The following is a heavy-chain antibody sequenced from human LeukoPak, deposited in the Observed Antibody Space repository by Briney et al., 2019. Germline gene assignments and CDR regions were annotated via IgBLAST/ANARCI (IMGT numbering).Heavy chain of an antibody. CDR2: IYYSGST. Sequence: SETLSLTCTVSGGSISSSSYYWGWIRQPPGKGLEWIGSIYYSGSTYYNPSLKSRVTISVDTSKNQFSLKLSSVTAADTAVYYCACYGYSYGSTYFDYWGQGTLVTVSS. D-gene: IGHD5-18*01. V-gene: IGHV4-39*07. CDR1: GGSISSSSYY. CDR3: ACYGYSYGSTYFDY. J-gene: IGHJ4*02.